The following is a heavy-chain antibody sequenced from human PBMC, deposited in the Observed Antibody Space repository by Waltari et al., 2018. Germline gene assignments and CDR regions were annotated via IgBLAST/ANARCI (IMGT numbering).Heavy chain of an antibody. CDR1: GFTLSNYW. V-gene: IGHV3-74*01. CDR3: VRGSNGWPGMDI. Sequence: EVVLVQSGGGLVQPGGSLRLSCAASGFTLSNYWMYWVRQTPGKGLIVSSRINPATGTTNYEDSVSGRFTISGDNAKNTLFLQMDSLRDEDTAIYYCVRGSNGWPGMDIWGQGATVTVSS. D-gene: IGHD6-19*01. CDR2: INPATGTT. J-gene: IGHJ6*02.